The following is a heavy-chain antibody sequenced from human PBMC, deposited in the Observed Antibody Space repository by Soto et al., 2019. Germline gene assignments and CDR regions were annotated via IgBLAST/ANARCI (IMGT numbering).Heavy chain of an antibody. CDR2: IYYSGST. V-gene: IGHV4-39*01. J-gene: IGHJ4*02. Sequence: QLQLQESGPGLVKPSETLSLTCTVSGGSISSSSYYWGWIRQPPGKGLEWIGSIYYSGSTNYNPSSKTPGSLYVHTARGPFSLMLSSVSAADPAVYDWARRTGSYHFALWGQGTLVTVS. CDR1: GGSISSSSYY. D-gene: IGHD1-26*01. CDR3: ARRTGSYHFAL.